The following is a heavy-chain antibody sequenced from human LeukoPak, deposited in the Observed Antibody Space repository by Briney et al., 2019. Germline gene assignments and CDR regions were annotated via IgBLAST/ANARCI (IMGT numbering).Heavy chain of an antibody. V-gene: IGHV3-23*01. CDR3: AKYGASGGSHGMDV. J-gene: IGHJ6*02. Sequence: GGSLRLSCAASGFTFSSYAMNWVRQAPGKGLEWVSAIGSSGGGTYYPDSVKGRLTVSRDNSKNTLYLQMNSLSAEDTAVYYCAKYGASGGSHGMDVWGQGTTVTVSS. D-gene: IGHD4/OR15-4a*01. CDR1: GFTFSSYA. CDR2: IGSSGGGT.